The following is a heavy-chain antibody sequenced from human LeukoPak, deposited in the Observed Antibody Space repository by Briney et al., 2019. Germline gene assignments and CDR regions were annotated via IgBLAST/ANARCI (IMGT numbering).Heavy chain of an antibody. V-gene: IGHV4-30-2*01. CDR1: GGSISSGGYS. CDR3: ARDRAHCGGTSCPSHNFDL. J-gene: IGHJ4*02. Sequence: SETLSLTCAVSGGSISSGGYSWSWIRQPPGKGLEWIGYIYHSGSTYYNPSLKSRVTTSVDRSKNQFSLKLSSVTAADTAVYYCARDRAHCGGTSCPSHNFDLWGQGTLVTVSS. D-gene: IGHD2-2*01. CDR2: IYHSGST.